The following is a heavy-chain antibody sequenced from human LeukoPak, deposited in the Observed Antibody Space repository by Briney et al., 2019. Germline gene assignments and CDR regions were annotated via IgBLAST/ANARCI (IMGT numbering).Heavy chain of an antibody. J-gene: IGHJ3*02. CDR2: ISESGDYT. D-gene: IGHD4-11*01. CDR3: VRDGFNYTSRDNDGFDI. Sequence: PGASLRLSCAASGFSLTNYGMSLVRQAPGKGLDWVSGISESGDYTHYVDSVKGRFTISRDNSKNTLFLQMNSLRAEDTAVYYCVRDGFNYTSRDNDGFDIWGQGTMVTVSS. CDR1: GFSLTNYG. V-gene: IGHV3-23*01.